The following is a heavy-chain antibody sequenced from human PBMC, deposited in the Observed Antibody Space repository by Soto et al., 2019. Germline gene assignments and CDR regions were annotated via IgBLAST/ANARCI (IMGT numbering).Heavy chain of an antibody. D-gene: IGHD5-12*01. CDR3: ARVKATLYRHYYFEY. J-gene: IGHJ4*02. CDR1: GGIINSGDYF. CDR2: IFYTGST. V-gene: IGHV4-30-4*01. Sequence: SETLSLTCSVSGGIINSGDYFWSCIRQPPGKGLEWIGSIFYTGSTYYSPSLKSRASMSMDTSKTLFSLRLRSLTAADTAVYFCARVKATLYRHYYFEYWGQGTPGTVSS.